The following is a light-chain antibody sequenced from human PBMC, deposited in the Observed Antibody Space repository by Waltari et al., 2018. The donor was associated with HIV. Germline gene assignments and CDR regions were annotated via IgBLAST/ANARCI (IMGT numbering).Light chain of an antibody. CDR1: RSLLYTYNNKNS. Sequence: DVVVTQSPESLTLSVGERATLKCHSSRSLLYTYNNKNSLAWYQQKPGQSPRLLTYWASTRDSGVPDRFNGSGSGTEFTLTISSLQAEDVAFYSCQQYYSLPYTFGQGTKLEIK. V-gene: IGKV4-1*01. CDR2: WAS. CDR3: QQYYSLPYT. J-gene: IGKJ2*01.